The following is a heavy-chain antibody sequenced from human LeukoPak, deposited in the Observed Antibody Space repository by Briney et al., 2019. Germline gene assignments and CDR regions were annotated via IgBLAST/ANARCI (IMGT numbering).Heavy chain of an antibody. Sequence: SETLSLTCSVSGGAISRSSYYWGWIRQPPGKGLEWIGSLYNTETTYYNPSLQSRLTISLDPSKTQLSLKLSSVTAADTAVYYCARHPTLTSGGNFDYWGQGTLVTVSS. D-gene: IGHD1-14*01. J-gene: IGHJ4*02. CDR3: ARHPTLTSGGNFDY. CDR2: LYNTETT. CDR1: GGAISRSSYY. V-gene: IGHV4-39*01.